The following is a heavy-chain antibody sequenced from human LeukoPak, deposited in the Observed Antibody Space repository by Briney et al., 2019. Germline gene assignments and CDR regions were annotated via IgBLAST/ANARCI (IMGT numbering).Heavy chain of an antibody. Sequence: GRSLRLSCAASGFTFKNCALHWVCQAPGKGLEWVAVISYDGSNKYYADSVKGRFTISRDNSKNTLYLQMNSLRAEDTAVYYCAREELNYYDSSGYYLPFYWGQGTLVTVSS. CDR2: ISYDGSNK. CDR3: AREELNYYDSSGYYLPFY. V-gene: IGHV3-30-3*01. D-gene: IGHD3-22*01. CDR1: GFTFKNCA. J-gene: IGHJ4*02.